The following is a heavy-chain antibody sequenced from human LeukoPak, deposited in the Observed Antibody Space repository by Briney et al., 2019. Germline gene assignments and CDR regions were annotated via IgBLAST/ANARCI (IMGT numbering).Heavy chain of an antibody. CDR3: ARGAGWYGY. V-gene: IGHV4-59*01. CDR2: INYSGST. CDR1: GASISSYY. D-gene: IGHD6-19*01. J-gene: IGHJ4*02. Sequence: SETLSLTCTVSGASISSYYWSWLRQPPGKGLEWIAYINYSGSTNYNPSPKSRVTISVDTSKNQFSLKLTSVSAADTAVYYCARGAGWYGYWGQGTLVTVSS.